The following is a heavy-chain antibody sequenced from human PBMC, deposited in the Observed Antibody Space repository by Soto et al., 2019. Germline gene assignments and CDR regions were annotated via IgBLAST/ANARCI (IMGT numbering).Heavy chain of an antibody. J-gene: IGHJ5*02. Sequence: WVRQAPGKGLEWVSGFRTGGDDATTYYADSVKGRFTISRDNSKNMLFLQMNSLRAEDTAIYYCAKKANSGPGSQYFDNWGQGTLVTVSSGKSKLSGPTLIPPFDPWGQGTQVTVSS. CDR2: FRTGGDDATT. D-gene: IGHD3-10*01. CDR3: AKKANSGPGSQYFDNWGQGTLVTVSSGKSKLSGPTLIPPFDP. V-gene: IGHV3-23*01.